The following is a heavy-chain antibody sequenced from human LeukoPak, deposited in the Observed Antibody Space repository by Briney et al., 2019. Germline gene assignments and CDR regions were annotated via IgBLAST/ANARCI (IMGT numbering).Heavy chain of an antibody. CDR1: GGSISRGGDY. J-gene: IGHJ4*02. D-gene: IGHD6-19*01. Sequence: SETLSLTCTVSGGSISRGGDYWSWARQQGGEGLGGIEYIYYSGSTYYNPSLKSRVTISVDTSKNQSALKLGSVTAADTAVYYCARAEDSCGWKNWGQGTLVTVSS. V-gene: IGHV4-31*03. CDR3: ARAEDSCGWKN. CDR2: IYYSGST.